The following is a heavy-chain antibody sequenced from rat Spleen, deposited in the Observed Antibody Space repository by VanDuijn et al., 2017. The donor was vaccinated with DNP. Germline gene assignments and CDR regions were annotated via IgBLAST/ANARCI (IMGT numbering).Heavy chain of an antibody. CDR1: GFSLTSYN. D-gene: IGHD1-2*01. CDR3: GRGGCYSTYRYGYWYFAF. V-gene: IGHV2-30*01. J-gene: IGHJ1*01. Sequence: QVQLKESGPGLVQPSQTLSLTCTVSGFSLTSYNVHWVRQPTGKGLEWMGVIWTGGSTDYNSALKSRLSISRETSKSQVFLIMNSLQTEDIATYFCGRGGCYSTYRYGYWYFAFWGPGTMVTGSS. CDR2: IWTGGST.